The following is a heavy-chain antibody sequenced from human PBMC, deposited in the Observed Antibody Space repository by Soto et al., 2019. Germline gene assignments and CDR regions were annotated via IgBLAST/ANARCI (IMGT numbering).Heavy chain of an antibody. Sequence: QVQLQESGPGLVKPSETLSLSCTVSGGSISSYYWSWFRQSPGKRMEWIGYVHHSWGSSYNPSLQSRVPISLATSKSQFSLKVTSVTATDTAVYYCARQGFGPLHGLVDVWGQGTTVTVSS. CDR1: GGSISSYY. D-gene: IGHD3-10*01. CDR2: VHHSWGS. J-gene: IGHJ6*02. CDR3: ARQGFGPLHGLVDV. V-gene: IGHV4-59*08.